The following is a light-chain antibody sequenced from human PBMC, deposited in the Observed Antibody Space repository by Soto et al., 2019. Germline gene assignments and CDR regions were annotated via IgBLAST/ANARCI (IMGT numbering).Light chain of an antibody. CDR2: DVS. Sequence: QSALTQPDSVSGSPGQSITIYCTGTSSDIGSYNYVTWYQQHPGKAPKLLIYDVSNRPSGVSYRFSGSKSGNSASLTISGLQAEDEADYYCCSFTTSNTYVFGTGTKLTVL. V-gene: IGLV2-14*01. CDR1: SSDIGSYNY. CDR3: CSFTTSNTYV. J-gene: IGLJ1*01.